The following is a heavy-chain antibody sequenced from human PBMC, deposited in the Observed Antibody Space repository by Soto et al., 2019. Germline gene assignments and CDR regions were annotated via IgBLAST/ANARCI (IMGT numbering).Heavy chain of an antibody. D-gene: IGHD2-2*01. CDR2: ISASGNT. J-gene: IGHJ4*02. Sequence: GGSLRLSCAASGFTFRNYAMRWVRQAPGKGLEWISSISASGNTYYADSVKGRFTISRDNSKNTLYVEMTSLRTEDTAVYYCAKRGDCSSPRSLYFDFWGQATLVTVSS. CDR1: GFTFRNYA. CDR3: AKRGDCSSPRSLYFDF. V-gene: IGHV3-23*01.